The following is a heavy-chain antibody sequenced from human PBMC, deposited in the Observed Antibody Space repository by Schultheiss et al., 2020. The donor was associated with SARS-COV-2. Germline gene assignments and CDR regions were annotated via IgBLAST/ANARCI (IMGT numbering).Heavy chain of an antibody. CDR1: GGSFSAYF. CDR2: INHSGST. Sequence: SETLSLTCGVYGGSFSAYFWSWIRQPPGKGLEWIGEINHSGSTNYNPSLKSRVTISVDTSKNQFSLKLSSVTAADTAVYYCARRGRGSSTSCYTCWFDPWGQGTLVTVSS. CDR3: ARRGRGSSTSCYTCWFDP. J-gene: IGHJ5*02. D-gene: IGHD2-2*02. V-gene: IGHV4-34*01.